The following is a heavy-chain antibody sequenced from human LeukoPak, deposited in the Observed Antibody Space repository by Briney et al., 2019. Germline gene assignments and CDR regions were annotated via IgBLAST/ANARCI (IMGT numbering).Heavy chain of an antibody. D-gene: IGHD6-6*01. J-gene: IGHJ5*02. CDR1: GITFSSYG. Sequence: PGGSLRLSCAASGITFSSYGMHWVRQAPGKGLEWVAVIWYDGSNKYYADSVKGRFTISRDNSKNTLYLQMNSLRAEDTAVYYCARDQVDASSNWFDPWGQGTLVTVSS. V-gene: IGHV3-33*01. CDR2: IWYDGSNK. CDR3: ARDQVDASSNWFDP.